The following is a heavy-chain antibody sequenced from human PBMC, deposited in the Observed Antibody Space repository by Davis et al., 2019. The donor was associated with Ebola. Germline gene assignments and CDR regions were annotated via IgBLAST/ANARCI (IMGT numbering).Heavy chain of an antibody. CDR2: ISGSGGST. J-gene: IGHJ6*02. Sequence: ETLSLPCAVYGGSFSGYYWSWIRQAPGKGLEWFSAISGSGGSTYYADSVKGRFTISRDNSKNTLYLQMNSLRAEDTAVYYCARDSSSWYFSGMDVWGQGTTVTVSS. V-gene: IGHV3-23*01. CDR1: GGSFSGYY. D-gene: IGHD6-13*01. CDR3: ARDSSSWYFSGMDV.